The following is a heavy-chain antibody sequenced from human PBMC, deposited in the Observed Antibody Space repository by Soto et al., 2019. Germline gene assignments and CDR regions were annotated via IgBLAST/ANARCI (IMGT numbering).Heavy chain of an antibody. J-gene: IGHJ4*02. CDR1: GGSISTGNW. V-gene: IGHV4-4*02. CDR3: ARIGTVSLDF. Sequence: QVQLQESGPGLVKPSGTLSLTCTVSGGSISTGNWWTWVRQSPEKGLEWIGEIFRSGNTYYNPSFKGRVTISVDNSNNPFSLRLNSVTAADTAVYYCARIGTVSLDFWGPGTLVTVSS. D-gene: IGHD4-17*01. CDR2: IFRSGNT.